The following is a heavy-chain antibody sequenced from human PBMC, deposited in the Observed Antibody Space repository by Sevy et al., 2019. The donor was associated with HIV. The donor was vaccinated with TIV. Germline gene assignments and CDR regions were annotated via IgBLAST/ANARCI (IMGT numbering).Heavy chain of an antibody. Sequence: GGSLRLSCAVSGFSFDSYGMTWVRQAPGKGLEWVSGISGSGTRTYYADSVKGRFIISRDNSKNTLYLQMNSLRSEDTDIHYWGKGGGGHYDPDEIGYYFYYYNMDVWGKGTTVTVSS. CDR2: ISGSGTRT. CDR1: GFSFDSYG. CDR3: GKGGGGHYDPDEIGYYFYYYNMDV. J-gene: IGHJ6*03. V-gene: IGHV3-23*01. D-gene: IGHD3-22*01.